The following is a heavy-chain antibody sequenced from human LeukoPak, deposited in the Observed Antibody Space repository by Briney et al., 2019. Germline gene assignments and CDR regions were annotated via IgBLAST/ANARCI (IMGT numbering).Heavy chain of an antibody. CDR3: ARPKGIGGATRNNWFDP. Sequence: RQAPGLGLAWVSIIYRGGSTSSADSLKGRFTISRDNSKNSLYLQMNSLRAEDTAVYYCARPKGIGGATRNNWFDPWGQGTLVTVSS. CDR2: IYRGGST. V-gene: IGHV3-53*01. J-gene: IGHJ5*02. D-gene: IGHD1-26*01.